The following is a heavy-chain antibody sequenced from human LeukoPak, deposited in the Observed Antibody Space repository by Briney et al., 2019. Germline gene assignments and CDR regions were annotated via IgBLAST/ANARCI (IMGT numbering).Heavy chain of an antibody. V-gene: IGHV3-30*18. Sequence: GRSLRLSCTASGFPFKRYNMHWPPNAPGKGLEWVAHISYDGSNKYYADSVNGRFTISRDDSKNTLYLQMNSLRAEDTAVYYCAKDRSNSWAFDYWGQGTLVTGSS. CDR3: AKDRSNSWAFDY. CDR2: ISYDGSNK. CDR1: GFPFKRYN. D-gene: IGHD6-6*01. J-gene: IGHJ4*02.